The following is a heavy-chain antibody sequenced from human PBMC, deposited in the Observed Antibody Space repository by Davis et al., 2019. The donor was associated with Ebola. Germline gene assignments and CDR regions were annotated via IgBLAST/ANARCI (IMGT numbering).Heavy chain of an antibody. V-gene: IGHV1-8*01. D-gene: IGHD1-26*01. CDR3: AREVGETKLDQ. CDR2: MNPSSGDT. Sequence: ASVKVSCKASGDTFTSYDITWVRQATGQGLEWMGWMNPSSGDTVYAQKFQGRVTLTADESTSTAYMELTNLRSDDTAVYYCAREVGETKLDQWGQGTLVTVSS. CDR1: GDTFTSYD. J-gene: IGHJ4*02.